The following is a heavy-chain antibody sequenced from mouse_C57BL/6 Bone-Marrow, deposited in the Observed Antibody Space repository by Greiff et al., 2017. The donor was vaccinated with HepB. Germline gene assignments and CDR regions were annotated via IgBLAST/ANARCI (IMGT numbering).Heavy chain of an antibody. J-gene: IGHJ2*01. Sequence: EVKLEESGGGLVQPGGSMKLSCAASGFTFSDAWMDWVRQSPEKGLEWVAEIRNKANNHATYYAESVKGRFTISRDDSKSSIYLQMNSLIAEDTGIYYCTRPFITTVYYFDYWGQGTTLTVSS. D-gene: IGHD1-1*01. CDR1: GFTFSDAW. CDR2: IRNKANNHAT. V-gene: IGHV6-6*01. CDR3: TRPFITTVYYFDY.